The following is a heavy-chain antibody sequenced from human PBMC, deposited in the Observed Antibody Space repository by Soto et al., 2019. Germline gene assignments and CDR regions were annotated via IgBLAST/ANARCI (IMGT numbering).Heavy chain of an antibody. J-gene: IGHJ4*02. CDR1: GFTFSDYY. V-gene: IGHV3-74*01. D-gene: IGHD6-6*01. CDR3: SRGKFTAARDS. Sequence: EVQLVESGGGLVQPGGSLRLSCAASGFTFSDYYMHWVRQPPGKGLVWVSFINGDGSFTSYGDSVKGRFTISRDNAKNTLYLQMNSLRAEDTAVYYCSRGKFTAARDSWGQGTLVTVSS. CDR2: INGDGSFT.